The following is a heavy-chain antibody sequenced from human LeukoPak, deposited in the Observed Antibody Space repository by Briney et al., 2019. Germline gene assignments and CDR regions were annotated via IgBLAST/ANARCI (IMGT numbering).Heavy chain of an antibody. V-gene: IGHV1-2*02. D-gene: IGHD5-12*01. Sequence: ASVKVSCKASGYTFTGYYIHWVRQPPGQGLEWMGWINPNSGGTNFAQKFQGRFTMTRDTSTTTAYMELSSLRSDDTAVYYCARAIMGSAYDYFDYWGQGTLVTASS. CDR1: GYTFTGYY. CDR3: ARAIMGSAYDYFDY. J-gene: IGHJ4*02. CDR2: INPNSGGT.